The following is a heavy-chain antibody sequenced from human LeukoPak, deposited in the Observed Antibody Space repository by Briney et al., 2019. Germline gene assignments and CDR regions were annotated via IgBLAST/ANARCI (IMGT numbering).Heavy chain of an antibody. CDR2: IRSKAYGGTT. J-gene: IGHJ5*02. CDR1: GFTFGDYA. CDR3: TRDHGDYYFPNWFDP. D-gene: IGHD4-17*01. V-gene: IGHV3-49*04. Sequence: PGGSLRLSCTASGFTFGDYAMSWVRQAPGKGLEWAGFIRSKAYGGTTEYAASVKGRFTISRDDSKSIAYLQMNSLKTEDTAVYYCTRDHGDYYFPNWFDPWGQGTLVTVSS.